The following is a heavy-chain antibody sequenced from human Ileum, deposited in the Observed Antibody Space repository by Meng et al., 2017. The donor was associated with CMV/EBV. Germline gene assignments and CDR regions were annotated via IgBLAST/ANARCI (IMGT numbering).Heavy chain of an antibody. CDR2: INSAASST. CDR1: GSTFTSYW. CDR3: TRGQSGYGRFDS. J-gene: IGHJ5*01. Sequence: GESLKISCQGFGSTFTSYWVAWVRQAPGKGLVWVSRINSAASSTSYADSVKGRFTITRDNAKDTLYLQMNSLRDEDTALYYCTRGQSGYGRFDSWGQGTLVTVSS. D-gene: IGHD5-12*01. V-gene: IGHV3-74*01.